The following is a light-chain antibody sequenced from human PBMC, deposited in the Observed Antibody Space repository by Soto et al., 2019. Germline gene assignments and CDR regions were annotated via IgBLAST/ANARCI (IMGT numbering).Light chain of an antibody. CDR1: QSVSSSY. V-gene: IGKV3-20*01. CDR3: QQYASSRT. Sequence: EIVFTQSPGTLSLSPGERATLSCRASQSVSSSYLAWYQQKPGQAPRLLIYDASSRATGIPDRFSGSVSGTDFTLTISRLEPEDFAVYYCQQYASSRTFGQGTKVDI. J-gene: IGKJ1*01. CDR2: DAS.